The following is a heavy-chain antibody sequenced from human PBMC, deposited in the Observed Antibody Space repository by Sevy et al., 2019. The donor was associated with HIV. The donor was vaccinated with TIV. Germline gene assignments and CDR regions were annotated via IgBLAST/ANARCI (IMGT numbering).Heavy chain of an antibody. CDR1: GFTFSTYT. Sequence: GGSLRLSCAASGFTFSTYTMNWVRQAPGKGLEWVSSISSSAIYIYYADSVKGRFTISRDNAKNSLYLKMNSLRREDTAIYFCAGAAAECPYGSTWFSNSIDPWGQGTLVTVSS. V-gene: IGHV3-21*01. CDR3: AGAAAECPYGSTWFSNSIDP. J-gene: IGHJ5*02. D-gene: IGHD6-13*01. CDR2: ISSSAIYI.